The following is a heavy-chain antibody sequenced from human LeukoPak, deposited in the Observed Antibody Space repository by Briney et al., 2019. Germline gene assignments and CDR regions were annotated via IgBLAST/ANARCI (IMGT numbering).Heavy chain of an antibody. J-gene: IGHJ3*02. CDR3: VRNGPIIARAGHDAFYI. CDR1: GDSVSSNSAA. Sequence: SQTLSLTCAISGDSVSSNSAAWTWIRQSPSRGLEWLGRTYYRSKWYNDYAVSVKSRITINPDTSKKQFSLQLNSVTPEDTAVYYCVRNGPIIARAGHDAFYIWGQGTMVTVSS. D-gene: IGHD6-13*01. CDR2: TYYRSKWYN. V-gene: IGHV6-1*01.